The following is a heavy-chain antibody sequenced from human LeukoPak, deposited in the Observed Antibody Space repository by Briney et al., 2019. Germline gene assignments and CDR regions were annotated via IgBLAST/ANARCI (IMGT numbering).Heavy chain of an antibody. CDR2: IWYDGSNK. CDR1: GFTFSSYG. V-gene: IGHV3-33*01. Sequence: GGSLRLTCAASGFTFSSYGMHWVRQAPGKGLEWVAVIWYDGSNKYYADSVKGRFTISRDNSKNALYLQMNSLRAEDTAVYYCAREAQMAALFGELLYFGEGDAFDIWGQGTMVTVSS. CDR3: AREAQMAALFGELLYFGEGDAFDI. J-gene: IGHJ3*02. D-gene: IGHD3-10*01.